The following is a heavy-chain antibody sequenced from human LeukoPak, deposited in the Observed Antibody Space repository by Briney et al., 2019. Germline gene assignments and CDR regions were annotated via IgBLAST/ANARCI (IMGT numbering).Heavy chain of an antibody. V-gene: IGHV3-23*01. CDR2: ISGSGGST. J-gene: IGHJ4*02. CDR3: AKDPVGDYYYFDY. Sequence: GGSLRLSCAASGFTFSSYAMSWVRQAPGKGLEWVSAISGSGGSTYYADSVKGRFTISRDNSKNTLYLQMNSLRAEDTAVYCCAKDPVGDYYYFDYWGQGTLVTVSS. CDR1: GFTFSSYA. D-gene: IGHD4-17*01.